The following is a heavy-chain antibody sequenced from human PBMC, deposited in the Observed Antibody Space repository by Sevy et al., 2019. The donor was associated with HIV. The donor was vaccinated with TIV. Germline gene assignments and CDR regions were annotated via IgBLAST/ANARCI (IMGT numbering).Heavy chain of an antibody. V-gene: IGHV3-30*18. CDR1: GFSFRNYD. D-gene: IGHD3-22*01. J-gene: IGHJ6*02. Sequence: GGSLRLSCAASGFSFRNYDMHWVRQAPGKGLEWLALISFDGDTKYYGDSVKGRFTISRDNSKNTLYLQMNSLRVEDTAVYYCAKRGGHDTSGYVSYYYYGMDVWGQGTTVTVYS. CDR2: ISFDGDTK. CDR3: AKRGGHDTSGYVSYYYYGMDV.